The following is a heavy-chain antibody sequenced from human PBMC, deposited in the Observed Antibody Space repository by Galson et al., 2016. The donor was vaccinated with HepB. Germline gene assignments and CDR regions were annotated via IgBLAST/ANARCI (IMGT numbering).Heavy chain of an antibody. D-gene: IGHD3-22*01. J-gene: IGHJ3*02. V-gene: IGHV3-74*01. Sequence: SLRLSCAASGFSVKNNYMTWVRQAPGKGLEWVSRINSDGNTTTYADSVKGRFTISRDNAKNTLYLQMNSLRAEDTAVYYCAREGYYYDNSFFRRENAFDIWGQGTMVTVSS. CDR3: AREGYYYDNSFFRRENAFDI. CDR1: GFSVKNNY. CDR2: INSDGNTT.